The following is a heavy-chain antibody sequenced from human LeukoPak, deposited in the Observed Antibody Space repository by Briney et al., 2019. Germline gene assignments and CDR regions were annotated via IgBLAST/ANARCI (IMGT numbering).Heavy chain of an antibody. V-gene: IGHV3-53*01. CDR2: IYSGGTT. CDR3: ARDGYGNNYMDV. Sequence: PGGSLRLSCAASGFGVSSNFMSWVRQAPGEGLEWVSVIYSGGTTYYADSVKGRFTISRDNSKNTLSLQMNNLRAEDTAVYYCARDGYGNNYMDVWGKGTTVTVSS. J-gene: IGHJ6*03. D-gene: IGHD1/OR15-1a*01. CDR1: GFGVSSNF.